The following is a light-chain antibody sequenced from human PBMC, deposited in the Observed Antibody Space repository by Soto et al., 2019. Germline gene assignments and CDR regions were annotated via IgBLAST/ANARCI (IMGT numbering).Light chain of an antibody. CDR2: AAS. J-gene: IGKJ1*01. V-gene: IGKV1-39*01. CDR1: QTISTY. CDR3: QQRNSTPWT. Sequence: DIQMTQSPPSLSASVGDRVTITCRASQTISTYLNWYQQKPGKAPRLLIYAASSLQSGVPSRFSGNGSGTDFTLTISSLQPEDFAIYYCQQRNSTPWTFGQGTKVEIK.